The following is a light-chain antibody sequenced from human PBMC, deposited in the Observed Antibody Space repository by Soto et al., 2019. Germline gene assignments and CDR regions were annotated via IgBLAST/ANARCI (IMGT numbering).Light chain of an antibody. CDR2: GAS. Sequence: IVLTKSPGTLSLSPGERATLSCRASQSVSNNYLAWYQQRPGQAPRLLIYGASNRATGIPDRFSGSGSGTDFTLTISRLEPEDFAVYYCQQYGSSGTFGQVTKVDNK. CDR3: QQYGSSGT. V-gene: IGKV3-20*01. J-gene: IGKJ1*01. CDR1: QSVSNNY.